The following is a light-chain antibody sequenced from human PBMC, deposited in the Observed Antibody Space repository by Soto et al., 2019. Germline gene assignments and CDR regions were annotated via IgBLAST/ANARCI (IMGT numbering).Light chain of an antibody. CDR2: KAS. Sequence: DIQMTQSPSTLSGSXXDIVXITFLASQTISSWLAWYQQKPGKAPKXXIYKASTLKSGVPSRFSGSGAGTEFTLTISSLQPDDFATYYCQHYKSYSEAFGQGTKVDI. V-gene: IGKV1-5*03. J-gene: IGKJ1*01. CDR1: QTISSW. CDR3: QHYKSYSEA.